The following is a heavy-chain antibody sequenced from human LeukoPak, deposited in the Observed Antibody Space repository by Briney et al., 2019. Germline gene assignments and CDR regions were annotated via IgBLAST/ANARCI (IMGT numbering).Heavy chain of an antibody. CDR1: GFTFSSYG. Sequence: GGSLRLSCAASGFTFSSYGMHWVRQAPGKGLEWVAVISYDGSNKYYADSVKGRFTISRDNSKNTLYLQVNSLRAEDTAVYYCAKAMTGYSYYYYGMDVWGQGTTVTVSS. CDR3: AKAMTGYSYYYYGMDV. J-gene: IGHJ6*02. V-gene: IGHV3-30*18. CDR2: ISYDGSNK.